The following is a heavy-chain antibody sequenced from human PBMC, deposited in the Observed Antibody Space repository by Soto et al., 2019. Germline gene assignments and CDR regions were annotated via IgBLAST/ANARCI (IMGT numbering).Heavy chain of an antibody. CDR1: GFMFNNSA. V-gene: IGHV3-23*01. D-gene: IGHD2-21*01. J-gene: IGHJ3*02. CDR3: ASAKAVVIAALGI. CDR2: VSDNGGSRGGT. Sequence: PGGSLRLSCTASGFMFNNSAMTWVRQAPGQGLQWVASVSDNGGSRGGTYYADSVKGLFTISRDNSKNTLYLQLDSLTGADTAVYYCASAKAVVIAALGIWGQGTMATVSS.